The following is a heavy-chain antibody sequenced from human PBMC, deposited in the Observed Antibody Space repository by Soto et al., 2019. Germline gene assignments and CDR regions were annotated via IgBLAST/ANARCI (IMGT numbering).Heavy chain of an antibody. Sequence: GGSLRLSCAASGFTFSSYSMNWVRQAPGKGLEWVSYISSSSSTNYYADSVKGRFTISSDNAKNSLYLQMNSLRAEDTAVYYCAREGDPDRYSSSSFYYYMDVWGKGTTVTVSS. CDR2: ISSSSSTN. CDR3: AREGDPDRYSSSSFYYYMDV. D-gene: IGHD6-13*01. J-gene: IGHJ6*03. CDR1: GFTFSSYS. V-gene: IGHV3-48*01.